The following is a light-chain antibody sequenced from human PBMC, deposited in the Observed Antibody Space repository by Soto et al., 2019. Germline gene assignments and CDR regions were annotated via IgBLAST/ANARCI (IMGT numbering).Light chain of an antibody. CDR1: QSVSSSY. CDR2: GAS. V-gene: IGKV3-20*01. J-gene: IGKJ5*01. CDR3: QHDGSSPPVN. Sequence: EIVLTQSPGTLSLSPGERATLSCRASQSVSSSYLAWYQQKPGQAPRLLIYGASSRATAIPDRFSGRGSGTDFTLTISSLEPEDFPVYYGQHDGSSPPVNFGQGTRLEIK.